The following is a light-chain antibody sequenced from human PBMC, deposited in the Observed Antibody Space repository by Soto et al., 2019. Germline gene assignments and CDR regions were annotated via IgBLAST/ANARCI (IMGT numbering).Light chain of an antibody. CDR1: SSDIGSYKL. CDR2: EVN. V-gene: IGLV2-23*02. J-gene: IGLJ2*01. Sequence: QSALSQPASVSGSPGQSITISCTGISSDIGSYKLVSWYQQHPGKAPKLVIYEVNERPSGISNRFSGSKSGNTASRTISGLQAEDESDYYSCSYGDTNYFVRFGGGTKLTVL. CDR3: CSYGDTNYFVR.